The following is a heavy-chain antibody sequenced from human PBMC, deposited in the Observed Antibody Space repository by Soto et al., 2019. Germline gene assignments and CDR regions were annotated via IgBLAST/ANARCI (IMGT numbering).Heavy chain of an antibody. CDR1: VGSISSGGYS. Sequence: PSETLSLTCAVSVGSISSGGYSWSWIRQPPGKGLEWIGYIYHSGSTYYNPSLKSRVTISVDRSKNQFSLKLSSVTAADTAVYYCARLVFGYDYFDYWGQGTLVTVSS. J-gene: IGHJ4*02. CDR3: ARLVFGYDYFDY. D-gene: IGHD3-16*01. CDR2: IYHSGST. V-gene: IGHV4-30-2*01.